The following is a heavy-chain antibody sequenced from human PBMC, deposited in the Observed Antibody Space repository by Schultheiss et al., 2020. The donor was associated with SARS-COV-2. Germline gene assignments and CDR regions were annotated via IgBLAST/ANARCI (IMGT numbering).Heavy chain of an antibody. CDR1: GFTFSSYW. Sequence: GGSLRLSCAASGFTFSSYWMHWVRQAPGKGLEWVSVIYSGGSTYYADSVKGRFTISRDNSKNTLYLQMNSLRAEDTAVYYCAKAGYSSLYYFDYWGQGTLVTVSS. J-gene: IGHJ4*02. CDR3: AKAGYSSLYYFDY. V-gene: IGHV3-53*01. CDR2: IYSGGST. D-gene: IGHD6-13*01.